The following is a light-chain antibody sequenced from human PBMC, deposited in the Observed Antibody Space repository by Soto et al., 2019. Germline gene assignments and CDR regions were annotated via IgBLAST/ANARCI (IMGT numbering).Light chain of an antibody. J-gene: IGKJ3*01. Sequence: EVVLTQSPATLSLSPGERATLSCRASQSVGRSLAWYQHKPGQAPRLLVYDATNRTTGIPARIRGSGSGTDFTLNISSLEAEDVAAYTDQHRSNWPRFAFGPGTKVYIK. CDR3: QHRSNWPRFA. CDR2: DAT. CDR1: QSVGRS. V-gene: IGKV3-11*01.